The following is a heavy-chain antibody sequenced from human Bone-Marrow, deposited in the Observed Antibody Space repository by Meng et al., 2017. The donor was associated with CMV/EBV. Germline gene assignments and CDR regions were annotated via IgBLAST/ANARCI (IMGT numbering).Heavy chain of an antibody. D-gene: IGHD2-21*02. Sequence: GGSLRLSCAASGFTVSSYAMHWVRQAPGKGLEWVAVISYDGSNKYYADSVKGRFTISRDNSKNTLYLQMNSLRAEDTAVYYCTTGVMGVVLTYWYFDLWGRGTLVTVSS. J-gene: IGHJ2*01. CDR1: GFTVSSYA. CDR2: ISYDGSNK. V-gene: IGHV3-30*04. CDR3: TTGVMGVVLTYWYFDL.